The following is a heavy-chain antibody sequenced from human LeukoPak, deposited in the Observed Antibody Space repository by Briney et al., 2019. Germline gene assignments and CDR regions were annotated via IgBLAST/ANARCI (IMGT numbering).Heavy chain of an antibody. V-gene: IGHV3-66*02. J-gene: IGHJ6*02. D-gene: IGHD3-10*01. CDR1: GFTVSSNY. Sequence: GGSLRLSCAASGFTVSSNYMSWVRQAPGKGLEWVSVIYSGGSTYYADSVKGRFTISRDNSKDTLYLQMNSLRAEDTAVYYCARDRDTMVRGVAAGYYYGMDVWGQGTTVTVSS. CDR3: ARDRDTMVRGVAAGYYYGMDV. CDR2: IYSGGST.